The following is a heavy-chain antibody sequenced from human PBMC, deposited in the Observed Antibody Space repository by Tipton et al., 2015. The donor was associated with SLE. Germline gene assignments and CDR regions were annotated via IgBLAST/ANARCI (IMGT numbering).Heavy chain of an antibody. D-gene: IGHD3-10*01. CDR3: ARGSAGVGHAFDI. CDR1: GGSISSYY. V-gene: IGHV4-59*01. Sequence: TLSLTCTVSGGSISSYYWSWTRQPPGKGLEWIGYIYYSGSTNYNPSLKSRVTISVDTPKNQFSLKLSSVTAADTAVYYCARGSAGVGHAFDIWGQGTMVTVSS. J-gene: IGHJ3*02. CDR2: IYYSGST.